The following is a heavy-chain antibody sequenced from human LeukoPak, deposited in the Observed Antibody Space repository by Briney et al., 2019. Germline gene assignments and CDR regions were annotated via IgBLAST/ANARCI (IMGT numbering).Heavy chain of an antibody. V-gene: IGHV3-13*01. CDR3: ARGNYGHYMDV. CDR2: IGTAGDT. J-gene: IGHJ6*03. CDR1: GFTFSSYD. D-gene: IGHD4-17*01. Sequence: PGGSLRLSCAASGFTFSSYDMHWVRQATGEGLEWVSAIGTAGDTYYPGSVKGRFTISRENAKNSLYLQMNSLRAGDTAVYYCARGNYGHYMDVWGKGTTVTVSS.